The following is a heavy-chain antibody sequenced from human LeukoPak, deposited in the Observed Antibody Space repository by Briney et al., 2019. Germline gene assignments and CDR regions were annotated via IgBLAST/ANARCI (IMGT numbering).Heavy chain of an antibody. CDR1: GFSLTTNEVP. Sequence: SGPTLVKPTQTLTLTCTFSGFSLTTNEVPVGWIRQPPGKALEWLALIYWDDKKRYRPSLKDRLTITKDTSKNQVVLTMTNMDPVDTGTYYCAHTRWTRGYFDYWGQGTLVTVSS. V-gene: IGHV2-5*02. CDR3: AHTRWTRGYFDY. D-gene: IGHD5-24*01. J-gene: IGHJ4*02. CDR2: IYWDDKK.